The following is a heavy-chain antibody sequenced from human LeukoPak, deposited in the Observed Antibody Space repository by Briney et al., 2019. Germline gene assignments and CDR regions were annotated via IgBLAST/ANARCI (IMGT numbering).Heavy chain of an antibody. Sequence: GGSLRLSCAASGFTFSSYWMHWVRQAPGKGLVWVSRINTDGSSTSYADSVKGRFTVSRDNAKNSLYLQMNSLRAEDTAIYYCARDHLDPSFASYSSSSGTFDYWGQGTLVTVSS. J-gene: IGHJ4*02. CDR3: ARDHLDPSFASYSSSSGTFDY. V-gene: IGHV3-74*01. CDR2: INTDGSST. CDR1: GFTFSSYW. D-gene: IGHD6-6*01.